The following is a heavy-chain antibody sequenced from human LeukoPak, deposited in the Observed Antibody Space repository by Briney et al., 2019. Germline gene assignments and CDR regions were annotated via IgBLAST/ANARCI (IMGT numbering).Heavy chain of an antibody. Sequence: SETLSLTCAVYGGSFSGYYWSWIRQPPGKGLKWIGEINHSGTTNYNPSLKSRVTISLDTSKSQFSLMPSSVTAADTAVYYCARGKYDSGGYYLDYWGQGTLVTVSS. V-gene: IGHV4-34*01. D-gene: IGHD3-22*01. J-gene: IGHJ4*02. CDR3: ARGKYDSGGYYLDY. CDR2: INHSGTT. CDR1: GGSFSGYY.